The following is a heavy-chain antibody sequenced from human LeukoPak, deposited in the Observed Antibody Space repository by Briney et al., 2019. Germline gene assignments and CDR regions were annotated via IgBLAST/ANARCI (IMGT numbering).Heavy chain of an antibody. D-gene: IGHD3-22*01. CDR3: ATAPYYYDSSGDY. CDR1: GFSFSSYS. CDR2: ISSSRSTI. J-gene: IGHJ4*02. Sequence: GGSLRLSCAASGFSFSSYSMNWVRQAPGKGPEWVSYISSSRSTIYYADSVKGRFTISRDNAKNSLFLQMNSLRAEDTAVYYCATAPYYYDSSGDYWGQGTLVTVSS. V-gene: IGHV3-48*04.